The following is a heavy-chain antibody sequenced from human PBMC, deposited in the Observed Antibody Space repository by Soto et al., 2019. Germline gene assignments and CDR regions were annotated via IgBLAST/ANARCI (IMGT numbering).Heavy chain of an antibody. D-gene: IGHD2-2*02. CDR3: ARHVLVPAAIGGMDV. Sequence: SETLSLTCTVSGGSISSSSYYWGWIRQPPGKGLEWIGSIYYSGSTYYNPSLKSRVTISVDTSKNQFSLKLSSVTAADTAVYYCARHVLVPAAIGGMDVWGQGTPVTVSS. J-gene: IGHJ6*02. CDR1: GGSISSSSYY. CDR2: IYYSGST. V-gene: IGHV4-39*01.